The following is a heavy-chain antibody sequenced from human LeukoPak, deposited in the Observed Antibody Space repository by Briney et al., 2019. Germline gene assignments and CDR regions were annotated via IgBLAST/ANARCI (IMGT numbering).Heavy chain of an antibody. Sequence: GGSLRLSCAASGFTFSSYWMSWVRSAPGKGLEWVANIKQDGSEKYYVDSVKGRFTISRDNAKNSLYLQMNSLRAEDTAVYYCARAVYYYDSSGTHDAFDIWGQGTMVTVSS. D-gene: IGHD3-22*01. J-gene: IGHJ3*02. V-gene: IGHV3-7*01. CDR1: GFTFSSYW. CDR3: ARAVYYYDSSGTHDAFDI. CDR2: IKQDGSEK.